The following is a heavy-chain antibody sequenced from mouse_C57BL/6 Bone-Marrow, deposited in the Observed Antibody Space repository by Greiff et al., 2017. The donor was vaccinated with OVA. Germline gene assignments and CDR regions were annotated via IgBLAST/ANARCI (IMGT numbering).Heavy chain of an antibody. V-gene: IGHV5-12*01. J-gene: IGHJ3*01. Sequence: EVKLVASGGGLVQPGGSLKISCEASGFTFSDYYMYWVSPTPEKRLEWVAYISNGGGSTYSTDTVKGRFTITRDNAKNTLYQQKSRLKSEDTAMYYCARQRCPWFAYWGQGTLVTVSA. CDR2: ISNGGGST. CDR1: GFTFSDYY. CDR3: ARQRCPWFAY.